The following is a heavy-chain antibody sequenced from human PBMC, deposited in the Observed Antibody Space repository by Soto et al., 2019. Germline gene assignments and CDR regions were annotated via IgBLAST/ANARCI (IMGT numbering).Heavy chain of an antibody. J-gene: IGHJ1*01. CDR2: ISSSSSYI. CDR3: AREKVAARHGDFQH. Sequence: PGGSLRLSCAASGFTFSSYSMNWVRQAPGKGLEWVSSISSSSSYIYYADSVKGRFTISRDNAKNSLYLQMNSLRAEDTAVYYCAREKVAARHGDFQHWGQGTLVPVSS. CDR1: GFTFSSYS. V-gene: IGHV3-21*01. D-gene: IGHD6-6*01.